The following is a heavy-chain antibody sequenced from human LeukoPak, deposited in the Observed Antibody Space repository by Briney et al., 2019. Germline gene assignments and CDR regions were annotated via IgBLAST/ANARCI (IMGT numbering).Heavy chain of an antibody. CDR3: PRGRGDFGDRFAY. V-gene: IGHV4-59*01. CDR2: IHYSGST. D-gene: IGHD4-17*01. Sequence: SETLSLTCTVSGGSISSYYWSWIRQPPGKGLEWIGYIHYSGSTNYNPSLKSRVTISVDTSKNQFSLKLSSVTAADTAVYYCPRGRGDFGDRFAYWGQGTLVTVSS. J-gene: IGHJ4*02. CDR1: GGSISSYY.